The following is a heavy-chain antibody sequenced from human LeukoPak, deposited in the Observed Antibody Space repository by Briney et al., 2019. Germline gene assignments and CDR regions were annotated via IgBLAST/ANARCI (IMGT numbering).Heavy chain of an antibody. Sequence: GGSLRLSCAASGLTFSSYDMTWVRQAPGKGLEYVSSINYNGVYIFSADSVKGRFTISRDNAKNSLYLEMNSLRVEDTAFYYCARIGPGRDGSNSFDQWGQGTLVIVFS. CDR2: INYNGVYI. J-gene: IGHJ4*02. CDR3: ARIGPGRDGSNSFDQ. V-gene: IGHV3-21*01. CDR1: GLTFSSYD. D-gene: IGHD5-24*01.